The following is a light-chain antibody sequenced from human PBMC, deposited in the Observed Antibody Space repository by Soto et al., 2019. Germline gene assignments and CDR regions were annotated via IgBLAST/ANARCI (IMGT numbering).Light chain of an antibody. V-gene: IGKV1-5*03. CDR3: QHYNSYSEA. CDR2: KAS. CDR1: QTISSW. Sequence: DIQMTQSPSTLSGSVGDRVTITCRASQTISSWLAWYQQKPGKAPKLLIYKASTLKSGVPSRFSGSGAGKEFTLPISSLQPDDFATYYCQHYNSYSEAFGQGTKVELK. J-gene: IGKJ1*01.